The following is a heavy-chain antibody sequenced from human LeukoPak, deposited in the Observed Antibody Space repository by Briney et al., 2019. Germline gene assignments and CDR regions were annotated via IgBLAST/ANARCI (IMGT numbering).Heavy chain of an antibody. D-gene: IGHD6-13*01. J-gene: IGHJ6*03. V-gene: IGHV1-69*13. Sequence: GASVKVSCKASGGTFSSYAINWVRQAPGQGLEWMGGIIPIFGTPNYAQRFQGRVTITADESTSTAYMELSSLRSEDTAVYYCARVRTELATNPGANYYYYYYMDVWGKGTTVTISS. CDR1: GGTFSSYA. CDR3: ARVRTELATNPGANYYYYYYMDV. CDR2: IIPIFGTP.